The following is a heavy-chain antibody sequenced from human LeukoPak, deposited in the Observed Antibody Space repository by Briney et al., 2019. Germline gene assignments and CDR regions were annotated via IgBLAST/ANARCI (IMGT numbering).Heavy chain of an antibody. D-gene: IGHD5-12*01. V-gene: IGHV4-4*09. CDR3: ARHGDGDYDFFDY. CDR2: IYTSGST. Sequence: SETLSLTCTASGGSISGYYWSWIRQPPGKGLEWIGYIYTSGSTNYSPSLKSRVTISVDTSKNQFSLKLSSVTAADTAVYYCARHGDGDYDFFDYWGQGILVTVSS. CDR1: GGSISGYY. J-gene: IGHJ4*02.